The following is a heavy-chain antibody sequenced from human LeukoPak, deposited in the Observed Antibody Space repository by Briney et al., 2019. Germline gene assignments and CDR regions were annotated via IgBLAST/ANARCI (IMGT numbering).Heavy chain of an antibody. CDR1: GFTFSSYG. Sequence: GRSLRLSCAASGFTFSSYGMHWVRQAPGKGLEWVAVIWYDGSNKYYADSVKGRFTISRDNSKNTLYLQMNSLRAEDTAVYYCAKEITVWPFEGSYQGYFDYWGQGTLVTVSS. D-gene: IGHD1-26*01. J-gene: IGHJ4*02. CDR2: IWYDGSNK. V-gene: IGHV3-33*03. CDR3: AKEITVWPFEGSYQGYFDY.